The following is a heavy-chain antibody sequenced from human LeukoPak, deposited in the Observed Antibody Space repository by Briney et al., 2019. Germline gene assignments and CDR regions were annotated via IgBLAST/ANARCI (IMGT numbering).Heavy chain of an antibody. D-gene: IGHD3-9*01. CDR1: GFTFSSYT. CDR3: ARGGIYDILTGYYDY. V-gene: IGHV3-30*04. CDR2: ISYDGSIK. J-gene: IGHJ4*02. Sequence: GGSLRLSCAASGFTFSSYTMHWVRQALGKGLEWVADISYDGSIKYYADSVKGRFTISRDNSKNTLYLQMNSLRPEDTAVYYCARGGIYDILTGYYDYWGQGTLVTVSS.